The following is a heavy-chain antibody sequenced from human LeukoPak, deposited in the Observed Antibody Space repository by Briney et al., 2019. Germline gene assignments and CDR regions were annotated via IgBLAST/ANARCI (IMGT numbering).Heavy chain of an antibody. D-gene: IGHD4-17*01. CDR2: MNPNSGNT. V-gene: IGHV1-8*01. J-gene: IGHJ5*02. CDR3: ARVPSGGDSFDP. CDR1: GYTFTTYD. Sequence: ASVKVSCKASGYTFTTYDINWVRQATGQGLEWTGWMNPNSGNTGYAQKFQGRVTMTRSTSISTAYMELSSLRSEDTAVYYCARVPSGGDSFDPWGQGTLVTVSS.